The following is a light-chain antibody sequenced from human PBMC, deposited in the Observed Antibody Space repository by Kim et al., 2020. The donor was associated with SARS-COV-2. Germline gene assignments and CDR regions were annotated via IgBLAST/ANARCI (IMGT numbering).Light chain of an antibody. CDR1: KSISSW. Sequence: SASVGDSVTITCRASKSISSWLAWYQQKPGKAPKLLIYKASTLESGVPSRFSGSGSGTEFTITISSLQPDDFASYYCQQYNSLWTFGQGTKVDIK. J-gene: IGKJ1*01. CDR3: QQYNSLWT. V-gene: IGKV1-5*03. CDR2: KAS.